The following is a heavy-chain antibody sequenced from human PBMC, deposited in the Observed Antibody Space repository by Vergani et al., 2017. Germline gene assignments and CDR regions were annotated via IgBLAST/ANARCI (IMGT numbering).Heavy chain of an antibody. D-gene: IGHD2-15*01. CDR3: AARGGYCSGGSCRAYFDY. CDR1: GFTFSSYA. V-gene: IGHV3-23*01. Sequence: EVQLLESGGGLVQPGGSLRLSCSASGFTFSSYAMSWVRQAPGKGLEWVSAISGSGCSTYYADSVKGRFTISRDNSKNTLYLQMNSLRAEDTAVYYCAARGGYCSGGSCRAYFDYWGQGTLVTVSS. J-gene: IGHJ4*02. CDR2: ISGSGCST.